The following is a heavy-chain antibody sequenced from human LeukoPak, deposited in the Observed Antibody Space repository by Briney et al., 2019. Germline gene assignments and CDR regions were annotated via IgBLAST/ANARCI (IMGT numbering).Heavy chain of an antibody. CDR3: ARDTAMVNYYYYYGMDV. D-gene: IGHD5-18*01. V-gene: IGHV1-3*01. J-gene: IGHJ6*02. CDR2: INAGNGNT. CDR1: GYTFTSYA. Sequence: ASVKVSCKASGYTFTSYAMHWVRQAPGQRLEWMGWINAGNGNTKYSQKFQGRVTITRDTSASTAYMELGSLRSEDTAVYYCARDTAMVNYYYYYGMDVWGQGTTVTVSS.